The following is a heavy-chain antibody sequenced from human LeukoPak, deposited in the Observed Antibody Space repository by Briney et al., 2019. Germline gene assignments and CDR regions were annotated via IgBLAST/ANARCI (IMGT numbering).Heavy chain of an antibody. D-gene: IGHD5-24*01. CDR3: ARVFGLQPGVAFDI. J-gene: IGHJ3*02. CDR2: IYYSGST. Sequence: SETLSLTCTVSGGSISSYYWSWIRQPPGKGLEWIGYIYYSGSTNYNPSLKSRVTISVDTSKNQFSLKLSSVTAADTAVYYCARVFGLQPGVAFDIWGQGTMVTVSS. V-gene: IGHV4-59*01. CDR1: GGSISSYY.